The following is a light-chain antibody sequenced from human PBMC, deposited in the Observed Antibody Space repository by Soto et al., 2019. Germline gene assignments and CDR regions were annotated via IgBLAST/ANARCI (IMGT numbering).Light chain of an antibody. CDR3: QQYNNWPYT. V-gene: IGKV3-15*01. CDR2: GAS. Sequence: EIVMTQSPATLSLSPGERATLSCRASQSVSSNLAWYQQKPGQAPRLLIYGASTRATGIPARFSGSGSGTEFTLTISSLQSEDFAVYYCQQYNNWPYTFGRGTKLEIK. J-gene: IGKJ2*01. CDR1: QSVSSN.